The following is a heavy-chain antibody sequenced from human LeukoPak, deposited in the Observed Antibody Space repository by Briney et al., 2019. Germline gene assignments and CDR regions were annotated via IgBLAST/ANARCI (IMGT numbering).Heavy chain of an antibody. D-gene: IGHD3-3*01. CDR1: GYTFTGYY. CDR3: ARDPTAQITIFGVAPYYYYMDV. J-gene: IGHJ6*03. V-gene: IGHV1-2*02. Sequence: ASVKVSCKASGYTFTGYYMHWVRQAPGQGLEWMGWINPNSGGTNYAQNFQGRVTMTRDTSTSTVYMELSSLRSEDTAVYYCARDPTAQITIFGVAPYYYYMDVWGKGTTVTVSS. CDR2: INPNSGGT.